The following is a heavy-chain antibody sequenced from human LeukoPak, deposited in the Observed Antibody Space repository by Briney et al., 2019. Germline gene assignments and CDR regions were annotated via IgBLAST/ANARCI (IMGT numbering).Heavy chain of an antibody. CDR3: ARLVVPAANIRPTLDY. Sequence: PVASVKVSCKASGYTFTNYGISWVRQAPGQGLEWMGWISAYNGNTNYAQKLQGRVTMTTDTSTSTAYMELRSLRSDDTAVYYCARLVVPAANIRPTLDYWGQGTLVTVSS. J-gene: IGHJ4*02. CDR2: ISAYNGNT. D-gene: IGHD2-2*01. CDR1: GYTFTNYG. V-gene: IGHV1-18*01.